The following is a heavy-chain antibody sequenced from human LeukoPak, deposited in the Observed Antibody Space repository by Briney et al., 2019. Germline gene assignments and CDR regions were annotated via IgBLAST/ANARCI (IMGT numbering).Heavy chain of an antibody. Sequence: PGGSLRLSCAASGFTVSSNYMSWVRQPPGKGLEWIGSIYYSGSTYYNPSLKSRVTISVDTSKNQFSLKLSSVTAADTAVYYCARAVATTVTNPPYYFDYWGQGTLVTVSS. CDR1: GFTVSSNY. D-gene: IGHD4-17*01. J-gene: IGHJ4*02. CDR3: ARAVATTVTNPPYYFDY. CDR2: IYYSGST. V-gene: IGHV4-39*07.